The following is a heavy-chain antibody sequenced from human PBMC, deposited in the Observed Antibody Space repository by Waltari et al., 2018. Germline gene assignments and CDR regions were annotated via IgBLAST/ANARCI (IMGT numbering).Heavy chain of an antibody. Sequence: QVQLQESGPGLVKPSETLSLPCTVSGGSISSYYWSWLLQPPGKGLEWIGYIYYSGSTNYNPSLKSRVTISVDTSKNQFSLKLSSVTAADTAVYYCARVVAAAGTYYYGMDVWGQGTTVTVSS. J-gene: IGHJ6*02. CDR1: GGSISSYY. V-gene: IGHV4-59*01. CDR3: ARVVAAAGTYYYGMDV. CDR2: IYYSGST. D-gene: IGHD6-13*01.